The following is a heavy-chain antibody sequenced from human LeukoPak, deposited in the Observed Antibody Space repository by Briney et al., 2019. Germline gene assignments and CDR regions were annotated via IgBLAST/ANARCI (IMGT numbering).Heavy chain of an antibody. V-gene: IGHV3-30*02. J-gene: IGHJ6*03. D-gene: IGHD3-16*01. CDR1: GLIFSSYG. CDR2: IRHDESRT. CDR3: AKPVIPSAYQGTYYMDV. Sequence: GGSLRLSCAASGLIFSSYGMHWVRQAPGEGLEWVAYIRHDESRTFYADSVKGRFTISRDNSKNTLYLQMHSLRAEDTALYYCAKPVIPSAYQGTYYMDVWGKGTTVTVSS.